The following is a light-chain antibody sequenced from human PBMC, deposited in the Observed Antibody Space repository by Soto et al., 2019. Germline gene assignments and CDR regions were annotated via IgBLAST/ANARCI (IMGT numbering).Light chain of an antibody. CDR3: QQYDDWLRLT. CDR2: EVS. CDR1: QSLLHSNGVTY. J-gene: IGKJ4*01. V-gene: IGKV2D-29*01. Sequence: DIVMTQTPLSLSVTPGQPASISCKSSQSLLHSNGVTYFYWCLQKPGQPPQVLIYEVSNRFSGVPDRFSGSGSGTEFNLTISSLQSEDFAVYFCQQYDDWLRLTFGGGTKVDIK.